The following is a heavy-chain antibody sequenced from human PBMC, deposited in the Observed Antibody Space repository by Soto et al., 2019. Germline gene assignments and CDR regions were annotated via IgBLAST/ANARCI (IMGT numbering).Heavy chain of an antibody. CDR2: INHSGST. CDR1: GGSFSGYY. D-gene: IGHD6-13*01. J-gene: IGHJ4*02. CDR3: ARSRSSSWYSY. V-gene: IGHV4-34*01. Sequence: PSETLSLTCAVYGGSFSGYYWSWIRQPPGKGLEWIGEINHSGSTNYNPSLKSRVTISVDTSKNQFSLKLSSVTAADTAVYYCARSRSSSWYSYWGQGTLVTVSS.